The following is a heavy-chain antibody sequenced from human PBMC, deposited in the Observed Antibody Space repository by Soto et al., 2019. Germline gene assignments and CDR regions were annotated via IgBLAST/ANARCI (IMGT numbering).Heavy chain of an antibody. Sequence: SSVKVSRNASGYTFSDYYMHWVRQAPGQGLAWMGWIIPNIGTTNYAQKFQGRVTITADESTSTAYMELSSLRSEDTAVYYCASQYYGSGSDHGFDPWRQGTLVTVS. J-gene: IGHJ5*02. V-gene: IGHV1-69*13. CDR1: GYTFSDYY. D-gene: IGHD3-10*01. CDR3: ASQYYGSGSDHGFDP. CDR2: IIPNIGTT.